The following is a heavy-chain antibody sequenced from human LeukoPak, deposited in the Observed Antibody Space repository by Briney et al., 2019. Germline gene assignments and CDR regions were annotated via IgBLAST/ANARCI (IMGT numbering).Heavy chain of an antibody. D-gene: IGHD1-26*01. CDR3: ARGGALTSFDS. V-gene: IGHV1-18*01. Sequence: ASVRVSCKASGFSFSSYGFSWVRQAPGQGLEWMGWISAYNVKTNYAQKFQGRVTMTTDTSTTTVYMDLRSLRSDDTAVYFCARGGALTSFDSWGQGTLITVSS. J-gene: IGHJ4*02. CDR2: ISAYNVKT. CDR1: GFSFSSYG.